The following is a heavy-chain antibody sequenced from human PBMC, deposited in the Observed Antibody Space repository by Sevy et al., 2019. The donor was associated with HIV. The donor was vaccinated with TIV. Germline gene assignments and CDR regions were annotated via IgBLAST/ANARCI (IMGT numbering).Heavy chain of an antibody. Sequence: GGSLRLSCAASGFTFSSYAMSWVRQAPGKGLEWVSAISGSGGSTYYADSVKGRFTISRDNSKNTLYLQMNSRRAEDTAVYYCAKGGDPYSYGYFDYWGQGTLVTVSS. CDR1: GFTFSSYA. V-gene: IGHV3-23*01. J-gene: IGHJ4*02. CDR3: AKGGDPYSYGYFDY. CDR2: ISGSGGST. D-gene: IGHD5-18*01.